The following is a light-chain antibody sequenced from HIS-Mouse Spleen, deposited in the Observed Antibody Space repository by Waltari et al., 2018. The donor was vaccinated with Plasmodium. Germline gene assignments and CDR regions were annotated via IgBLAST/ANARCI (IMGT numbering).Light chain of an antibody. V-gene: IGLV3-1*01. CDR3: QAWDSSTVV. CDR1: KLGDKY. J-gene: IGLJ2*01. CDR2: QDS. Sequence: SYELTQPPSVSVSPEQTASITCSGDKLGDKYACWYQQKPGQSPVLVIYQDSKRPSGIPDRFSGSNSGNTATLTISGTQAMDEADYYCQAWDSSTVVFGGGTKLTVL.